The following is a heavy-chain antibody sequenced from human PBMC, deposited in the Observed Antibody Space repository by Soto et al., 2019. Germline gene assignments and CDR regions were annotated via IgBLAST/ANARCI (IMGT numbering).Heavy chain of an antibody. CDR2: IRSKAYGGTT. V-gene: IGHV3-49*03. CDR3: TREWELCAFDI. J-gene: IGHJ3*02. Sequence: SLRLSCTASGFTFGDYAMSWFRQAPGKVLEWVGFIRSKAYGGTTEYAASVKGRFTISRDDSKSIAYLQMNSLKTEDTAVYYCTREWELCAFDIWGQGTMVTVSS. CDR1: GFTFGDYA. D-gene: IGHD1-26*01.